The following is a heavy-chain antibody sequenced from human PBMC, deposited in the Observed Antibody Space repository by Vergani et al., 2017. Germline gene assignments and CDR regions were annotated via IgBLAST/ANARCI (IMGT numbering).Heavy chain of an antibody. CDR1: GFTFDDYA. CDR3: AKDSTAGGWYLDGVFSGFGLADY. J-gene: IGHJ4*02. CDR2: ISWNSGSI. V-gene: IGHV3-9*01. Sequence: EVQLVESGGGLVQPGRSLRLSCAASGFTFDDYAMHWVRQAPGKGLEWVSGISWNSGSIGYADSVKGRFTISRDNAKNSLYLQMNSLRAEDTALYYCAKDSTAGGWYLDGVFSGFGLADYWGQGTLVTVSS. D-gene: IGHD6-19*01.